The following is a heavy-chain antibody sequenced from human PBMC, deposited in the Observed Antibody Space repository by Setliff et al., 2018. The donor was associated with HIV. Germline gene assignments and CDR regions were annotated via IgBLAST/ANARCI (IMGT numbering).Heavy chain of an antibody. CDR2: IYYSGST. J-gene: IGHJ5*02. V-gene: IGHV4-61*10. D-gene: IGHD6-19*01. Sequence: SETLSLTCTGSGDSISSGIYYWSWIRQPAGKGLEWIGLIYYSGSTNYSPSLKSRVTISVDSSKNQFSLKLTSVTAADAAIYYCARQFPPYHSGAHYSDLWSQGTLVTVSS. CDR3: ARQFPPYHSGAHYSDL. CDR1: GDSISSGIYY.